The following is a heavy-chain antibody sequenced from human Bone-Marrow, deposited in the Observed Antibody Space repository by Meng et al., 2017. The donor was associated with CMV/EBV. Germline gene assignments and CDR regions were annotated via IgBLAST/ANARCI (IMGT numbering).Heavy chain of an antibody. Sequence: GGSLRLSCAASGFTVSSNYMSWVRQAPGKGLEWVSIIYSGGSTYYADSVKGRFTISRDNSKNTLYLQMNSLRAEDTAVYHCARQLGYCSSTNCYPGAFDIWGQGKMVNVAS. J-gene: IGHJ3*02. CDR1: GFTVSSNY. CDR3: ARQLGYCSSTNCYPGAFDI. CDR2: IYSGGST. D-gene: IGHD2-2*01. V-gene: IGHV3-53*01.